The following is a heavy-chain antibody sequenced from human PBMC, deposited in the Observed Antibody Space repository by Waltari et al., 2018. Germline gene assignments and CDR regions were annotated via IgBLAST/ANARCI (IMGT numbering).Heavy chain of an antibody. D-gene: IGHD2-21*01. J-gene: IGHJ4*02. CDR2: IKKDGSEE. V-gene: IGHV3-7*04. Sequence: EVNLVESGGGLVQPGGSLRLSCAASGFSISGFWMHWARQAPGKGPEWVATIKKDGSEEYYVDSVKGRFTISRDNAKNSLYLQMNSLRLEDTAVYYCVRGAGWLLESWGQGTLATVSS. CDR3: VRGAGWLLES. CDR1: GFSISGFW.